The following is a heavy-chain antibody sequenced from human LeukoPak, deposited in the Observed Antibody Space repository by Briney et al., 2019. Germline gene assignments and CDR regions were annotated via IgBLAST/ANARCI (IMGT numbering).Heavy chain of an antibody. CDR3: ARRDFADQLDS. D-gene: IGHD2-2*01. CDR1: GYTFTGFY. V-gene: IGHV1-2*02. CDR2: MNPDSGAT. Sequence: ASVKVSCKASGYTFTGFYLHWVRQAPGHGLEWMGWMNPDSGATNYAQKFQGRVTLTRDTSINTGYMELTGLTSDDTAVYYCARRDFADQLDSWGQGSLVIVSS. J-gene: IGHJ4*02.